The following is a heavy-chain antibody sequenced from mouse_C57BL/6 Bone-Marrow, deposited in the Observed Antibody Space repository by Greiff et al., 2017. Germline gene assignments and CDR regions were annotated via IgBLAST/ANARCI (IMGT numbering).Heavy chain of an antibody. D-gene: IGHD2-4*01. CDR3: AREGSTMITTPY. Sequence: VQLQQPGAELVKPGASVKLSCKASGYTFTSYWMHWVKQRPGQGLEWIGMIHPNSGSTNYNEKFKSKATLTVDKSSSTAYMQLSSLTSEDSAVYYCAREGSTMITTPYWGQGTLVTVSA. CDR1: GYTFTSYW. V-gene: IGHV1-64*01. CDR2: IHPNSGST. J-gene: IGHJ3*01.